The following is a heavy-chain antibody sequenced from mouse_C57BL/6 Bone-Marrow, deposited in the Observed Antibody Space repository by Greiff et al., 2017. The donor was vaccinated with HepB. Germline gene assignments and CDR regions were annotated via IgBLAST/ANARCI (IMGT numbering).Heavy chain of an antibody. CDR1: GFTFSSYA. CDR2: ISDGGSYT. V-gene: IGHV5-4*03. J-gene: IGHJ1*03. D-gene: IGHD2-5*01. CDR3: ARGGPTIVTTWYFDV. Sequence: EAKVVESGGGLVKPGGSLKLSCAASGFTFSSYAMSWVRQTPEKRLEWVATISDGGSYTYYPDNVKGRFTISRDNAKNNLYLQMSHLKSEDTAMYYCARGGPTIVTTWYFDVWGTGTTVTVSS.